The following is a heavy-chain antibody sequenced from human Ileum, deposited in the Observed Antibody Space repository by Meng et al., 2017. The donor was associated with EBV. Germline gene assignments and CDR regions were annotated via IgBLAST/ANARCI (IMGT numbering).Heavy chain of an antibody. D-gene: IGHD4-17*01. J-gene: IGHJ3*02. CDR1: GGSITTTKYS. CDR3: ARDYGDGSEDDAFDM. Sequence: LQDPGPGPVKPSETLSLTSTVSGGSITTTKYSWAWIRQPPGKGLEWIANIYYSGSPYYNPSLQSRVTISVDTSKNQFSLKLTSVTAADTAVYYCARDYGDGSEDDAFDMWGQGTMVTVSS. V-gene: IGHV4-39*07. CDR2: IYYSGSP.